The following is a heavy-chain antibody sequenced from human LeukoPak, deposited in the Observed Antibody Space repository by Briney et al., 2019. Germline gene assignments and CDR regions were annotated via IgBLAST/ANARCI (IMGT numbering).Heavy chain of an antibody. CDR2: IKQDGSHK. V-gene: IGHV3-7*01. Sequence: GGSLRLSCAASGFRLSTYWMSWVRQAPGKGLEWVANIKQDGSHKNYVDSVKGRFTISRDNAKNSLYLQMNSLRVEDTAIYYCARETPDSSGWDWGQGTLVTVSS. CDR1: GFRLSTYW. CDR3: ARETPDSSGWD. J-gene: IGHJ4*02. D-gene: IGHD6-19*01.